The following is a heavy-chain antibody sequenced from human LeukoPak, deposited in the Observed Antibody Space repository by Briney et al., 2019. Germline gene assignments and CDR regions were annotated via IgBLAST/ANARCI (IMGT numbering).Heavy chain of an antibody. D-gene: IGHD3-22*01. CDR2: IIPILGIA. CDR1: GYTFTSYD. V-gene: IGHV1-69*04. J-gene: IGHJ4*02. Sequence: SVKVSCKASGYTFTSYDINWVRQAPGQGLEWMGRIIPILGIANYAQKFQGRVTITADKSTSTAYMELSSLRSEDTAVYYCAGGRYYYDSSGYSLDYWGQGTLVTVSS. CDR3: AGGRYYYDSSGYSLDY.